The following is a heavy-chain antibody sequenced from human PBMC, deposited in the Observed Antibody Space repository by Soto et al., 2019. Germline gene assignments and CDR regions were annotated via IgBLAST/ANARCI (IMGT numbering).Heavy chain of an antibody. CDR3: ARAGDSSGRYFDY. CDR1: GFTFSSYA. V-gene: IGHV3-30-3*01. D-gene: IGHD6-19*01. CDR2: ISYDGSNK. J-gene: IGHJ4*02. Sequence: GGALRLSSAASGFTFSSYAMHWVRRSPGKGLEWVAVISYDGSNKYYADSVKGRFTISRDNSKNTLYLQMNSLRAEDTAVYYCARAGDSSGRYFDYWGQGTLVNVSS.